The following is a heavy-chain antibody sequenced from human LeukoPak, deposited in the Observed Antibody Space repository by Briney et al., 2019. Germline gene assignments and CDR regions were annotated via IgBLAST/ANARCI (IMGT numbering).Heavy chain of an antibody. V-gene: IGHV4-39*01. CDR1: GDSISRSRHF. CDR2: IYNSGST. J-gene: IGHJ3*02. CDR3: ARHGSRGRGGSYGFLRRDAFDI. Sequence: SETLSLTCNVSGDSISRSRHFWAWIRQSPGRGLEWIGYIYNSGSTYYNPSLKSRVTISVDTSKNQFSLKLSSVTAADTAVYYCARHGSRGRGGSYGFLRRDAFDIWGQGTMVTVSS. D-gene: IGHD3/OR15-3a*01.